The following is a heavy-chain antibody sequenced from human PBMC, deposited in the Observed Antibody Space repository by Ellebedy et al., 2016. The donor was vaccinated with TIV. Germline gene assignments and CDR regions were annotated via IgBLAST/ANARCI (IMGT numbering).Heavy chain of an antibody. D-gene: IGHD3-10*01. J-gene: IGHJ6*02. CDR3: TRSRIRTSDYYGLDL. CDR2: INTDGSSS. Sequence: GESLKISCAASGFVFNTYWLHWVRQAPGKGPVWVSRINTDGSSSIYADSVKGRLTISRDNTKDTLYLQIHSVTAEDTAVYYCTRSRIRTSDYYGLDLWGQGTAVTVSS. V-gene: IGHV3-74*01. CDR1: GFVFNTYW.